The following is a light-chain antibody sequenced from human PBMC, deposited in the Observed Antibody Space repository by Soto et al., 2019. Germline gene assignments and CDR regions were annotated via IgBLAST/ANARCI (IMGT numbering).Light chain of an antibody. J-gene: IGLJ2*01. CDR1: SSDVGGYNY. CDR3: SSYTSSSTYVV. Sequence: QSALTQPASVSGSPGQSITISCTGTSSDVGGYNYVSCYQQHPGKAPKLMIYDVSNRPSGVSNRFSGSKSGNTAYLTISGLQDEDEADYYCSSYTSSSTYVVFGGGTKLTVL. V-gene: IGLV2-14*01. CDR2: DVS.